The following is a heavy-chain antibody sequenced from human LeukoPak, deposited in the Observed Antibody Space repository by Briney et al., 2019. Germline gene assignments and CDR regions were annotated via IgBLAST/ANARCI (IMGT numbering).Heavy chain of an antibody. CDR2: AYYRSNKWHN. D-gene: IGHD6-13*01. Sequence: SQTLSLTCVISGDSVSSNSGAWNWIRQSPSRGLEWLGRAYYRSNKWHNDYAVSVTSRITINPDTSKSQFSLQLNSVTPEDTAVYYCAGGLPATGLGYWGQGTLVTVSS. J-gene: IGHJ4*02. V-gene: IGHV6-1*01. CDR3: AGGLPATGLGY. CDR1: GDSVSSNSGA.